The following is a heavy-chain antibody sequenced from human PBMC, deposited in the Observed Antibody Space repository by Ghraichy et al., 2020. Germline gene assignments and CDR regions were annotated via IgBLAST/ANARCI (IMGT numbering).Heavy chain of an antibody. CDR1: GGSFSGYY. CDR3: ARGYGSGSYYITHKYNWFDP. D-gene: IGHD3-10*01. CDR2: INHSGST. J-gene: IGHJ5*02. V-gene: IGHV4-34*01. Sequence: SETLSLTCAVYGGSFSGYYWSWIRQPPGKGLEWIGEINHSGSTNYNPSLKSRVTISVDTSKNQFSLKLSSVTAADTAVYYCARGYGSGSYYITHKYNWFDPWGQGTLVTVSS.